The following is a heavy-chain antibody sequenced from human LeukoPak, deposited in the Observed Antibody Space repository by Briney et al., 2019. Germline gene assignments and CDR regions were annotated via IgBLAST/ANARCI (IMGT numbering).Heavy chain of an antibody. V-gene: IGHV3-7*05. CDR1: GFTLSSFW. CDR3: ARLVEALGY. D-gene: IGHD1-26*01. CDR2: INQDGSEK. J-gene: IGHJ4*02. Sequence: GGSLRLSCAASGFTLSSFWMSWARQAPGKGLEWVANINQDGSEKYYLDSVRGRFTISRDNAKNSLYLQMNSLRPEDTAVYYCARLVEALGYWGQGTLVTVSS.